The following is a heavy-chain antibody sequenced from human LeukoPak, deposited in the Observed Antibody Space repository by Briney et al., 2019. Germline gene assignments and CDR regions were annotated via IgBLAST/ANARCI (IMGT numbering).Heavy chain of an antibody. CDR3: ARSLPMSWGGTHFDY. V-gene: IGHV3-20*04. CDR2: INWNGGST. J-gene: IGHJ4*02. CDR1: GFTFDDYG. Sequence: TGGSLRLSCAASGFTFDDYGMSWVRQAPGKGLEWVSGINWNGGSTGYADSVKGRFTISRDNAKNSLYLQMNSLIAEDTALYYCARSLPMSWGGTHFDYWGQGTLVTVSS. D-gene: IGHD3-10*01.